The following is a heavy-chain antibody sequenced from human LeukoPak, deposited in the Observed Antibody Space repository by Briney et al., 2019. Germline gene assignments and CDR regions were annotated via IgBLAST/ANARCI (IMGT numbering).Heavy chain of an antibody. CDR3: AREGPWPVDY. Sequence: GGSLRLSCAASGFTFGNYWMHWVRQAPGKGLVRVSRITNDGSSTSYADSVEGRFTISRDNAKNTLYLQMNSLRVEDTAVYYCAREGPWPVDYRGQGTLVTVSS. CDR1: GFTFGNYW. D-gene: IGHD6-19*01. CDR2: ITNDGSST. J-gene: IGHJ4*02. V-gene: IGHV3-74*01.